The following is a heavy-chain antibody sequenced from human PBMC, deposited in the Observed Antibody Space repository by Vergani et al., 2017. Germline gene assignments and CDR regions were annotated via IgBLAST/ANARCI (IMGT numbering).Heavy chain of an antibody. CDR3: ARVGVVRGVSYYYYYYGMDV. CDR2: IYYSGST. D-gene: IGHD3-10*01. J-gene: IGHJ6*02. V-gene: IGHV4-30-4*08. CDR1: GGSISSGDYY. Sequence: QVQLQESGPGLVKPSQTLSLTCTVSGGSISSGDYYWSWIRQPPGKGLEWIGYIYYSGSTYYNPSLKSRVTISVDPSKNQFSLKLSSVTAADTAVYYCARVGVVRGVSYYYYYYGMDVWGQGTTVTVSS.